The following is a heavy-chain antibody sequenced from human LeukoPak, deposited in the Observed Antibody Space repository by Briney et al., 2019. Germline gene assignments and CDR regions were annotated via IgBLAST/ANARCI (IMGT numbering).Heavy chain of an antibody. D-gene: IGHD6-6*01. V-gene: IGHV3-21*06. J-gene: IGHJ4*02. Sequence: GGSLRLSCAVSGFGVHTFAMSWVRQAPGKGLEWLSSITKYDGRVYYADSVRGRFTISRDSSQNELYLQMNSLRAEDTAVYYCARWPYSSSYYFDYWGQGTLVTVSS. CDR2: ITKYDGRV. CDR1: GFGVHTFA. CDR3: ARWPYSSSYYFDY.